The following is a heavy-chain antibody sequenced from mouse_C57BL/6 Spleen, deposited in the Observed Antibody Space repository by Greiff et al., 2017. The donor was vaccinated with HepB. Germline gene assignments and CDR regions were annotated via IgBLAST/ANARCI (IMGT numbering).Heavy chain of an antibody. CDR1: GFTFSSYG. J-gene: IGHJ2*01. CDR3: ARHGGGY. CDR2: ISSGGSYT. Sequence: EVKLVESGGDLVKPGGSLKLSCAASGFTFSSYGMSWVRQTPDKRLEWVATISSGGSYTYYPDSVKGRFTISRDNAKNTLYLQMSSLKSEDTAMYYCARHGGGYWGQGTTLTVSS. V-gene: IGHV5-6*02.